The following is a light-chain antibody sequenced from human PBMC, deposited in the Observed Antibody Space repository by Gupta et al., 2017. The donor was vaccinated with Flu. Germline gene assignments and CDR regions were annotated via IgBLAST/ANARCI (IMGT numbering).Light chain of an antibody. CDR3: RQRNSWPLS. CDR1: QSVDNY. J-gene: IGKJ4*01. Sequence: ATLSRSPGERATLSCRASQSVDNYLAWYQQKPGQAPRLLIYDASNRATGIPARFSGSGSGTDFTLTISSREPEDFAVYYCRQRNSWPLSFGGGTKVEIK. CDR2: DAS. V-gene: IGKV3-11*01.